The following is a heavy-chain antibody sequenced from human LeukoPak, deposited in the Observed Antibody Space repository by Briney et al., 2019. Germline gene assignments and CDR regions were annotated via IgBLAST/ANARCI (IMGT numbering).Heavy chain of an antibody. D-gene: IGHD2-15*01. Sequence: PGGSLRLSCAASGFTFSSYAMSWVRQAPGKGLEWVSAISGSGGSTYYADSVKGRFTISRDNSKNTLYLQMNSLRAEDTAVYYCASTPVVVVAAGVNFDYWGQGTLVTVSS. CDR2: ISGSGGST. V-gene: IGHV3-23*01. J-gene: IGHJ4*02. CDR1: GFTFSSYA. CDR3: ASTPVVVVAAGVNFDY.